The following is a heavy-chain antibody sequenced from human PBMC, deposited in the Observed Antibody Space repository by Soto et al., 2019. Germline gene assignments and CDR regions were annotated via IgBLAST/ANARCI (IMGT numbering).Heavy chain of an antibody. CDR3: ARGPRGNYASVRNWFDP. J-gene: IGHJ5*02. V-gene: IGHV4-34*01. Sequence: ETPCIKGTVYGASFGVYYGGWIREPPGTGMEWIGEINHSGSTNYIPSLKSAVTISVDTSKNQFSLKLRSVNAADTAVYYCARGPRGNYASVRNWFDPAGQGTLVT. CDR2: INHSGST. D-gene: IGHD3-10*01. CDR1: GASFGVYY.